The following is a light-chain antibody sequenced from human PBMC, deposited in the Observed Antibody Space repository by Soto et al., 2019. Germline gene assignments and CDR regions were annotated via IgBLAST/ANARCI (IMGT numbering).Light chain of an antibody. CDR2: AAS. J-gene: IGKJ1*01. Sequence: IQMTQSPSSLSASVGDRVTMTCRASQSIGSYVNWYQEKPGEAPKVLIFAASSLQSGVPSRFSGSGSGTDFTLTISSLQPEDFATYYCKQSYSTAWTFGQGNKVDIK. CDR1: QSIGSY. CDR3: KQSYSTAWT. V-gene: IGKV1-39*01.